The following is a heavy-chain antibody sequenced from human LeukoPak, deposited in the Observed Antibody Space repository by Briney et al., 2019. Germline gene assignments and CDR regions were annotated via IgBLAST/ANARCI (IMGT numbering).Heavy chain of an antibody. CDR2: ISGSGGST. Sequence: LAGGSLRLSCAASGFTFSSYGMSWVRQAPGKGLEWVSAISGSGGSTYYADSVKGRFTISRDNSKNTLYLQMNSLRAEDTAVYYCAKGSPEYIVATTFDYWGQGTLVTVSS. D-gene: IGHD5-12*01. CDR3: AKGSPEYIVATTFDY. V-gene: IGHV3-23*01. CDR1: GFTFSSYG. J-gene: IGHJ4*02.